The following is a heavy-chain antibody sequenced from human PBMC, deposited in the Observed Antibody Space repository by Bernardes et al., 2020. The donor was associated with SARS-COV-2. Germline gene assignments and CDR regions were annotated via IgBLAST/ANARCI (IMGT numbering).Heavy chain of an antibody. CDR3: AKGGPGGFLEWGSGIWNWVDV. Sequence: GGSLRLSCAASGFTFSSYAMSWVRQAPGKGLEWVSAISGSGGSTYYADSVKGRFTISRDNSKNTLYLQMNSLRAEDTAVYYCAKGGPGGFLEWGSGIWNWVDVWGQGTTVTVSS. D-gene: IGHD3-3*01. V-gene: IGHV3-23*01. CDR2: ISGSGGST. CDR1: GFTFSSYA. J-gene: IGHJ6*02.